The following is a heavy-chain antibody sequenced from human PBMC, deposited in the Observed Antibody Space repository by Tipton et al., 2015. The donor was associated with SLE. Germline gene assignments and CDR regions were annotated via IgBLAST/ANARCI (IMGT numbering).Heavy chain of an antibody. CDR1: GGSISSADYY. D-gene: IGHD2-2*01. CDR3: ARGERHQLLRTY. V-gene: IGHV4-39*07. CDR2: IYYSGST. Sequence: TLSLTCTVSGGSISSADYYWSWIRQHPGKGLEWIGTIYYSGSTYSNPSLKSRVTMSLDTSKNQFSLRLTSVTAADTAVYYCARGERHQLLRTYWGQGRLVTVSS. J-gene: IGHJ4*02.